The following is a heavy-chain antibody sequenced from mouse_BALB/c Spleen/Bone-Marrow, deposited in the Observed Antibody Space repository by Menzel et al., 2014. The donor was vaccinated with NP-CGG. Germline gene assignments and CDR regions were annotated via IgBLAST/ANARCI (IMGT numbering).Heavy chain of an antibody. CDR2: IDPGNGDT. CDR1: GFNIKDYY. Sequence: VQLQQSGAELVRSGASVKLSCTASGFNIKDYYMHWVKQRPEQGLEWIGWIDPGNGDTEYAPKFQGKATMTADTSSNTTYLQLSSLTSEDTAVYYCNAEHGNYHYYDYWRQCTTLTVS. D-gene: IGHD6-1*01. J-gene: IGHJ2*01. V-gene: IGHV14-4*02. CDR3: NAEHGNYHYYDY.